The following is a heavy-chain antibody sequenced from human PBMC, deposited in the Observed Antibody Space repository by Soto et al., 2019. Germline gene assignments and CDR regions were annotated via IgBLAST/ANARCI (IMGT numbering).Heavy chain of an antibody. D-gene: IGHD3-10*01. CDR1: GFTVSNNY. CDR2: IYSGGYT. Sequence: EVQLVESGGGLIQPGGSLRLSCAVSGFTVSNNYMSWVRQAPGKGLEGVSVIYSGGYTAYGDSVKGRFTISRDNSKNPTIPQKNTRGAARPAVFFWGGHPGGGGYWGQGTLVTVSS. V-gene: IGHV3-53*01. J-gene: IGHJ4*02. CDR3: GGHPGGGGY.